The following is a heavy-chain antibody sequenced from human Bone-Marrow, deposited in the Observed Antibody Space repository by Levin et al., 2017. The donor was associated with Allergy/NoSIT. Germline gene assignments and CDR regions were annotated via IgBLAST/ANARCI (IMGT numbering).Heavy chain of an antibody. CDR3: ARTLGYCSGDSCYFYFDY. CDR2: IYHSGST. V-gene: IGHV4-38-2*02. D-gene: IGHD2-15*01. CDR1: GGSIRGGYY. Sequence: SQTLSLTCTVSGGSIRGGYYWGWIRQPPGEGLEWIGNIYHSGSTYYNPSLKSRVTISVDTSKNQFSLKVTSVTAADTAVYYCARTLGYCSGDSCYFYFDYWGRGTLVTVSS. J-gene: IGHJ4*02.